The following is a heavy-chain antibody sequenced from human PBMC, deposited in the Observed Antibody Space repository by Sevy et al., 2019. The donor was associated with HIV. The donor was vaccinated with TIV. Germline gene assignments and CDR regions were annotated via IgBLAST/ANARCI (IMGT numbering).Heavy chain of an antibody. Sequence: GGSLRLSCSASGFSFSGYAMHWVRQAPGKGLEYVSAISSNGGSRYYAESGKGRFTISRDNSKSALYLQMSSLRKEDTAVYYCVKAMVHSSEVDTFDIWGQGTMVTVSS. CDR2: ISSNGGSR. D-gene: IGHD2-8*01. J-gene: IGHJ3*02. CDR1: GFSFSGYA. V-gene: IGHV3-64D*06. CDR3: VKAMVHSSEVDTFDI.